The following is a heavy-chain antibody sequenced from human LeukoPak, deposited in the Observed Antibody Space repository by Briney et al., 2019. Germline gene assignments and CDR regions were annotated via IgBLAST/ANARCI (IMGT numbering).Heavy chain of an antibody. Sequence: GESLQISCKDSGYRFTSYWIGWVRQMPGKGLEWMGIIYPGDSATRYSPSFQGRVTISADRSISTAYLQWSSLKASDTAIYYCARHRSPGMGTTADAFDIWGQGTMVSVSS. D-gene: IGHD1-14*01. V-gene: IGHV5-51*01. J-gene: IGHJ3*02. CDR2: IYPGDSAT. CDR1: GYRFTSYW. CDR3: ARHRSPGMGTTADAFDI.